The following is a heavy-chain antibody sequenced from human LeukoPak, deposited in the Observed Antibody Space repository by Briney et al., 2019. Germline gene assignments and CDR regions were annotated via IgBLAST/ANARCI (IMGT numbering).Heavy chain of an antibody. CDR2: INSDGSST. J-gene: IGHJ3*02. CDR3: ARADSSGYYLVGGFDI. Sequence: GGSLRLSCVASGFTFDKYAISWVRQAPGKGLVWVSRINSDGSSTSYADSVKGRFTISRDNAKNSLYLQMNSLRAEDTAVYYCARADSSGYYLVGGFDIWGQGTMVTVSS. D-gene: IGHD3-22*01. V-gene: IGHV3-74*01. CDR1: GFTFDKYA.